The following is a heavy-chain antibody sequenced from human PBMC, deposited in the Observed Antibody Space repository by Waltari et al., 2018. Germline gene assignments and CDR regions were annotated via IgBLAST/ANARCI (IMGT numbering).Heavy chain of an antibody. D-gene: IGHD1-20*01. Sequence: QVQLQESGPGLVKPSETLSLTCAVSGYSISSGYYWGWIRQPPGKGLEWSGSIYHSGSTSYNPSLNSRVTISVDTSKNQFSLKLSSVTAADTAVYYCARDTPAPRITGATSVDYWGQGTLVTVSS. CDR2: IYHSGST. CDR3: ARDTPAPRITGATSVDY. V-gene: IGHV4-38-2*02. CDR1: GYSISSGYY. J-gene: IGHJ4*02.